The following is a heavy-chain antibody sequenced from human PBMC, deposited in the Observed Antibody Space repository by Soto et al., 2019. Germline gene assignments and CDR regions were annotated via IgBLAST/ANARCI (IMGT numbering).Heavy chain of an antibody. V-gene: IGHV2-5*01. J-gene: IGHJ4*02. Sequence: QITLKESGPTLVNPTQSLTRTCTFSGFSLSTTGLGVGWIRQPPGKALEWLALIYWNDDKRYSPSLESRLTITKDTSKNQVVLTMTNMDPVDTATYYCAYTTYRNAFRMSYDYWGQGTLVTVSS. CDR1: GFSLSTTGLG. CDR2: IYWNDDK. CDR3: AYTTYRNAFRMSYDY. D-gene: IGHD1-1*01.